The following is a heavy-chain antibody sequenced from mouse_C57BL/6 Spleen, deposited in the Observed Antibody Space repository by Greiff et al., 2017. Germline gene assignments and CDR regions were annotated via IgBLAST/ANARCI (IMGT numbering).Heavy chain of an antibody. CDR2: ISSGSSTI. CDR3: ASRWNYYGSSYYIDY. D-gene: IGHD1-1*01. J-gene: IGHJ2*02. V-gene: IGHV5-17*01. CDR1: GFTFSDYG. Sequence: EVKLVESGGGLVKPGGSLKLSCAASGFTFSDYGMHWVRQAPEKGLEWVAYISSGSSTIYYADKVKGRFTITRDNAKNTLFLQMTSLMSEDTAMYYCASRWNYYGSSYYIDYWGQGTSLTVSS.